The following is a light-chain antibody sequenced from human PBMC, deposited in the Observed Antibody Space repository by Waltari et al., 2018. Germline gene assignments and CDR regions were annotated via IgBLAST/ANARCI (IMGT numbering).Light chain of an antibody. CDR3: QQYNSYPGT. Sequence: DIQMTQSPSTLSASVGDRVTITCRASQNINNWLAWYQQKPGKAPKILIYKASSLESGVPLRFSGRGSGTEFTLTISSLQPDDFATYYCQQYNSYPGTFGQGTKVDIK. V-gene: IGKV1-5*03. CDR2: KAS. CDR1: QNINNW. J-gene: IGKJ1*01.